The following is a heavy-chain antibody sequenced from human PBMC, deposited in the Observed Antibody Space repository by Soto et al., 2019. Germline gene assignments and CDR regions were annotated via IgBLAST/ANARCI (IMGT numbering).Heavy chain of an antibody. CDR3: ARHEYVSSSYDLLDV. J-gene: IGHJ3*01. D-gene: IGHD3-22*01. CDR1: GGSVTNINYF. Sequence: SETLSLTCSVSGGSVTNINYFWAWIRQSPGKGLEWIANIYYTGTTFYNPSLRSRVSMTIDASKNRFSLNLSSVTASDTALYYCARHEYVSSSYDLLDVWGRGTMVTVS. CDR2: IYYTGTT. V-gene: IGHV4-39*01.